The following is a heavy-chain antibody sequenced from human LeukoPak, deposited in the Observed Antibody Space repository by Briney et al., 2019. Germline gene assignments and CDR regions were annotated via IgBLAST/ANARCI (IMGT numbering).Heavy chain of an antibody. D-gene: IGHD1/OR15-1a*01. CDR2: ISWNSGII. CDR3: VKCPKAGWEQVAFDL. V-gene: IGHV3-9*01. Sequence: GGSLRLSCTASGFTFYDYAMHWVRQVPGKGLEWVSGISWNSGIIDYVGSVKGRFTISRDNAKNSLYLQMNSLRPDDTALYYCVKCPKAGWEQVAFDLWGQGTMVTVSS. J-gene: IGHJ3*01. CDR1: GFTFYDYA.